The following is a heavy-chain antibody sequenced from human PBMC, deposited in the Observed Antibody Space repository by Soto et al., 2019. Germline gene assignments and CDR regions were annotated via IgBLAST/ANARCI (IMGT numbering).Heavy chain of an antibody. CDR3: AREKGYISGPKNFDY. D-gene: IGHD5-12*01. CDR2: IYDSGSS. Sequence: PSETLSLTCTVSGASISSGDYFWSWIRQSPGKGLQWIGYIYDSGSSYYNPSLKSRVTMSVDTSKNQFSLKLSSVTAADTAAYYCAREKGYISGPKNFDYWGQGTLVTVSS. V-gene: IGHV4-30-4*01. J-gene: IGHJ4*02. CDR1: GASISSGDYF.